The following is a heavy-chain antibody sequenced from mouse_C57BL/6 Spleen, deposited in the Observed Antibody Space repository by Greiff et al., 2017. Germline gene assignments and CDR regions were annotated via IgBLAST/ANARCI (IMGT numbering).Heavy chain of an antibody. V-gene: IGHV1-55*01. CDR2: IYPGSGST. Sequence: QVQLQQPGAELVKPGASVKMSCKASGYTFTGYWITWVKQRPGQGLEWIGDIYPGSGSTNYNEKFKSKATLTVDTSSSTAYMQLSSLTSEDSAVYYCASGDSSGYETWFAYWGQGTLVTVSA. D-gene: IGHD3-2*02. CDR3: ASGDSSGYETWFAY. CDR1: GYTFTGYW. J-gene: IGHJ3*01.